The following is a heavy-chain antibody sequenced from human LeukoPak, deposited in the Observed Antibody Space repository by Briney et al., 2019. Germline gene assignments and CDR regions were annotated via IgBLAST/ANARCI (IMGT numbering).Heavy chain of an antibody. CDR1: GGSYSSYV. CDR2: INPNSGGT. Sequence: GASVKVSCKASGGSYSSYVINWVRQAPGQGLEWMGWINPNSGGTNYAQKFQGRVTMTRDTSISTAYMELSRLRSDDTAVYYCARSWSGRFGELHYWGQGTLVTVSS. J-gene: IGHJ4*02. V-gene: IGHV1-2*02. CDR3: ARSWSGRFGELHY. D-gene: IGHD3-16*01.